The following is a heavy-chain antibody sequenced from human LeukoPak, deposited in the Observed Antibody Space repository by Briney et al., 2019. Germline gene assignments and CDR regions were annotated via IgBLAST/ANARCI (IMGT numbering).Heavy chain of an antibody. CDR3: ARLGQWLVYFDY. D-gene: IGHD6-19*01. Sequence: SETLSLTCTVSGYSISSGYYWGWIRQPPGKGLEWIGEINHSGSTNYNPSLKSRVTISVDTSKNQFSLKLSSVTAADTAVYYCARLGQWLVYFDYWGQGTLVTVSS. J-gene: IGHJ4*02. CDR1: GYSISSGYY. V-gene: IGHV4-38-2*02. CDR2: INHSGST.